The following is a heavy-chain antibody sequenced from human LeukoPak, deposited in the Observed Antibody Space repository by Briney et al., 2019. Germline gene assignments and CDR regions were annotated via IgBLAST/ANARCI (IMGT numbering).Heavy chain of an antibody. D-gene: IGHD2-15*01. V-gene: IGHV3-30*18. Sequence: GRSLRLSCAASGFTFSSHGMHWVRQAPGKGLEWVALMSYDGTNKVYADSVKGRFTISRDNSKNTLYLEMNNLRAEDTAVYYCAKRGYCSGGRCYSFHFDYWGQGSLVTVSS. CDR2: MSYDGTNK. J-gene: IGHJ4*02. CDR1: GFTFSSHG. CDR3: AKRGYCSGGRCYSFHFDY.